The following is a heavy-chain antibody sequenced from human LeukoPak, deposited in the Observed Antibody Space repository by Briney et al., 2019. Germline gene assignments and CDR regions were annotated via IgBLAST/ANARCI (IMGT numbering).Heavy chain of an antibody. V-gene: IGHV3-23*01. J-gene: IGHJ4*02. CDR3: AKGDNWFNFFDY. CDR1: GFIISSYA. CDR2: ISGSGGST. Sequence: GGSLRLSCAASGFIISSYAMSWVRQAPGKGLEWVSGISGSGGSTNYADSVKGRFTLSRDKSKNTLYLQMNSLRAEDTAVYYCAKGDNWFNFFDYWGQGTLVTVSS. D-gene: IGHD1-1*01.